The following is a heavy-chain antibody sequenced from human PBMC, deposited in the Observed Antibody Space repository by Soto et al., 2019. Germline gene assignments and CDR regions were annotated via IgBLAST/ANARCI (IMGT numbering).Heavy chain of an antibody. CDR2: IYYSGST. Sequence: SETLSLTCTVSGGSIISGDYYFICIRQPPWNGLELIGYIYYSGSTYYNPPLKSRVTISVDTSKNQFSLKLSSVTAADTAVYYCARDLCSGGSCYSGYYYYGMDVWGQGTTVTVSS. CDR1: GGSIISGDYY. D-gene: IGHD2-15*01. V-gene: IGHV4-30-4*01. J-gene: IGHJ6*02. CDR3: ARDLCSGGSCYSGYYYYGMDV.